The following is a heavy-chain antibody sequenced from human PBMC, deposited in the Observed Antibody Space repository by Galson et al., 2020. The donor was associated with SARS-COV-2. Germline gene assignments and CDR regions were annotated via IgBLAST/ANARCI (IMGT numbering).Heavy chain of an antibody. CDR2: INANSGGT. Sequence: ASVISCKASGYTFTGYHMHWVRQAPGQGLEWMGWINANSGGTSYAPKFQGRVTVTRDTSISTVYVELSSLRSDDTAVYFCAREQDRPLVLGAFRIWGQGTMVTVSS. V-gene: IGHV1-2*02. D-gene: IGHD3-16*01. J-gene: IGHJ3*02. CDR1: GYTFTGYH. CDR3: AREQDRPLVLGAFRI.